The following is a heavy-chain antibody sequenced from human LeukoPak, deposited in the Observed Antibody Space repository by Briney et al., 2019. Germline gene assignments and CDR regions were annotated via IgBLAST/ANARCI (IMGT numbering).Heavy chain of an antibody. Sequence: ASETLSLTCAVSGYSISSGYYWGWIRQPPGKGLEWIGSIYHSGSTYYNPSLKGRVTISVDTSKNQFSLKLSSVTAADTAVYYCARQPKSAAAAGTFDYWGQGTLVTVSS. D-gene: IGHD6-13*01. V-gene: IGHV4-38-2*01. CDR3: ARQPKSAAAAGTFDY. CDR2: IYHSGST. CDR1: GYSISSGYY. J-gene: IGHJ4*02.